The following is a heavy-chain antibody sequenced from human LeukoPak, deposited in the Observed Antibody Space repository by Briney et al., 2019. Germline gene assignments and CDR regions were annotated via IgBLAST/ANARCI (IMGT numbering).Heavy chain of an antibody. CDR3: ARSYGTIGVAASHFDY. CDR1: GYTFTSYG. J-gene: IGHJ4*02. Sequence: GASVKVSCKASGYTFTSYGISWVRQAPGQGLEWMGWISAYNGNTNYAQKLQGRVTMTTDTSTSTAYMELRSLRSDDTAVYYCARSYGTIGVAASHFDYWGQGTLVTVSS. V-gene: IGHV1-18*01. CDR2: ISAYNGNT. D-gene: IGHD6-6*01.